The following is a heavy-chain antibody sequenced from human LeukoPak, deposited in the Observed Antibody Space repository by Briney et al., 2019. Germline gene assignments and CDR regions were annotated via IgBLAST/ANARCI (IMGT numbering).Heavy chain of an antibody. CDR3: ARGLVEMATILDY. Sequence: GESLRISCKGSGYSFTSYWIGWVRQMPGKGLEWMGIIYPGDSDTRYSPSFQGQVTISADKSISTAYLQWSSLKASDTAMYYCARGLVEMATILDYWGQGTLVTVSS. CDR2: IYPGDSDT. D-gene: IGHD5-24*01. J-gene: IGHJ4*02. V-gene: IGHV5-51*01. CDR1: GYSFTSYW.